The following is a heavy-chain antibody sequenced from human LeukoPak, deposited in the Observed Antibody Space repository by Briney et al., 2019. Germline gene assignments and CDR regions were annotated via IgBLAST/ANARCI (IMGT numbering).Heavy chain of an antibody. CDR1: GGSFTTHY. CDR2: IYSGGST. Sequence: PSETLSLTCTVSGGSFTTHYWNWFRQPAGKGLEWIGRIYSGGSTNYKSSLKSRAIMSIDTSKRQLSLKLSSVTAADTAIYYCARDIGLDYSSSSFASDIWGPGTLVIVSS. CDR3: ARDIGLDYSSSSFASDI. J-gene: IGHJ3*02. V-gene: IGHV4-4*07. D-gene: IGHD6-6*01.